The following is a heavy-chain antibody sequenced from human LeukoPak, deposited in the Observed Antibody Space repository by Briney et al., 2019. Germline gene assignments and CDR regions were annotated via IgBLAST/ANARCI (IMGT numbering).Heavy chain of an antibody. Sequence: ASVKVSCKASGYTFTSYYMHWVRQAPGQGLEWMGIINPSGGSTSYAQKFQGRVTMTRDTSMSTVYMELSSLRSEDTAVYYCARDLIMITFGGGLDYWGQGTLVTVSS. J-gene: IGHJ4*02. CDR1: GYTFTSYY. CDR2: INPSGGST. D-gene: IGHD3-16*01. CDR3: ARDLIMITFGGGLDY. V-gene: IGHV1-46*03.